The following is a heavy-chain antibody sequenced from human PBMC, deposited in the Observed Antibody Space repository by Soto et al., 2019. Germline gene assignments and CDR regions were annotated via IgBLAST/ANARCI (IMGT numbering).Heavy chain of an antibody. CDR1: GFTFSSYG. Sequence: PGGSLRLSCAASGFTFSSYGMHWVRQAPGKGLEWVAVISYDGSNKYYADSVKGRFTISRDNSKNTLYLQMNSLRAEDTAVYYCAKDQYYDSSGSPFDYWGQGTLVTVSS. CDR3: AKDQYYDSSGSPFDY. V-gene: IGHV3-30*18. CDR2: ISYDGSNK. J-gene: IGHJ4*02. D-gene: IGHD3-22*01.